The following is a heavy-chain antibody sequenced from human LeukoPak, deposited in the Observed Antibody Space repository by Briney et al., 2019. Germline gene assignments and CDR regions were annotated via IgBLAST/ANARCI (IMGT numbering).Heavy chain of an antibody. CDR3: ARVRCSGGSCYFDY. CDR1: GYTFTSYG. D-gene: IGHD2-15*01. J-gene: IGHJ4*02. Sequence: ASVKVSCKASGYTFTSYGISWVRQAPGQGLEWMGWISVYNGNTNYAQKLQGRVTMTTDTSTSTAYMELRSLRSDDTAVYYCARVRCSGGSCYFDYWGQGTLVTVSS. CDR2: ISVYNGNT. V-gene: IGHV1-18*01.